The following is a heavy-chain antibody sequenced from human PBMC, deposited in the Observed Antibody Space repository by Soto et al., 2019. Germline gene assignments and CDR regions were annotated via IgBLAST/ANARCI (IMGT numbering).Heavy chain of an antibody. Sequence: LSLTCIVSGESISSSSYYWGWIRQPPGKGLEWIGSIYYSGRTYYNPSFKSRVTISIDTSKNQFSLKLSSVTATDTAVYYCARQRTTLVTQASFDHWGQGALVTVSS. V-gene: IGHV4-39*01. CDR3: ARQRTTLVTQASFDH. D-gene: IGHD2-21*02. J-gene: IGHJ4*02. CDR2: IYYSGRT. CDR1: GESISSSSYY.